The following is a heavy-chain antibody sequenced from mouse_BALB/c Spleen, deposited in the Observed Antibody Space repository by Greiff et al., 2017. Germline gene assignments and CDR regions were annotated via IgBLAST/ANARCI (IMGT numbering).Heavy chain of an antibody. CDR3: ARDTVDGYYTWFAY. J-gene: IGHJ3*01. CDR2: IWAGGST. Sequence: LVESGPGLVAPSQSLSITCTVSGFSLTSYGVHWVRQPPGKGLEWLGVIWAGGSTNYNSALMSRLSISKDNSKSQVFLKMNSLQTDDTAMYYCARDTVDGYYTWFAYWGQGTLVTVSA. CDR1: GFSLTSYG. D-gene: IGHD2-3*01. V-gene: IGHV2-9*02.